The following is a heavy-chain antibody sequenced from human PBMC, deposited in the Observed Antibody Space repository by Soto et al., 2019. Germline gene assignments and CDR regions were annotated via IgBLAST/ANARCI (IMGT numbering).Heavy chain of an antibody. CDR1: GFTFSSYS. V-gene: IGHV3-21*01. Sequence: GGSLRLSCAASGFTFSSYSMNWVRQAPGKGLEWVSSISSSSSYIYYADSVKGRFTISRDNAKNSLYLQMNSLRAEDTAVYYCARDDEQLWLLSLVGYWGQGTLVTVSS. D-gene: IGHD5-18*01. CDR2: ISSSSSYI. J-gene: IGHJ4*02. CDR3: ARDDEQLWLLSLVGY.